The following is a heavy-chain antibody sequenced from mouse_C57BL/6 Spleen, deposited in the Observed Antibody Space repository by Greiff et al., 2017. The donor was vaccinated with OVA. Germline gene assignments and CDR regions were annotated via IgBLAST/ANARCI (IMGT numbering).Heavy chain of an antibody. CDR1: GYTFTSYW. Sequence: QVQLQQPGAELVMPGASVKLSCKASGYTFTSYWMHWVKQRPGQGLEWIGEIDPSDSYTNYNQKFKGKATLTVDKSSSPAYLQLSSLTSEDSAVYDCAGWDSSGLGYWGQGTLVTVSA. D-gene: IGHD3-2*02. J-gene: IGHJ3*01. V-gene: IGHV1-69*01. CDR3: AGWDSSGLGY. CDR2: IDPSDSYT.